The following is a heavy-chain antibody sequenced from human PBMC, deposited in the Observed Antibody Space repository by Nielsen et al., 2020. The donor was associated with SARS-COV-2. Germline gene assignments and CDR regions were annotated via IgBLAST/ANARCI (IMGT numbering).Heavy chain of an antibody. CDR3: ARVGEWELLPFDY. J-gene: IGHJ4*02. Sequence: WVGQAPGQGLEWMGWISAYNGNTNYAQKLQGRVTMTTDTSTSTAYMELRSLRSDDTAVYYCARVGEWELLPFDYWGQGTLVTVSS. CDR2: ISAYNGNT. V-gene: IGHV1-18*01. D-gene: IGHD1-26*01.